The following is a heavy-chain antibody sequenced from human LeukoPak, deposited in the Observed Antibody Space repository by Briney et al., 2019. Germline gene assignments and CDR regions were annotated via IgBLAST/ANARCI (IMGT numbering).Heavy chain of an antibody. Sequence: HAGGSLRLSCAASGFTFSSFAMTWVRQAPGKGLEWVSSITGSHGPTYNTDSVKGRFAISRDNSQDTLYLQMNSLRAEDTAVYYCTKDPNGDYVGAFDPWGQGTLVTVSS. CDR2: ITGSHGPT. CDR3: TKDPNGDYVGAFDP. D-gene: IGHD4-17*01. J-gene: IGHJ5*02. V-gene: IGHV3-23*01. CDR1: GFTFSSFA.